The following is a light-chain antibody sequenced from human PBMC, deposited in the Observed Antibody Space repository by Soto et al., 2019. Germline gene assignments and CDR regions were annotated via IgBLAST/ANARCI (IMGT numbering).Light chain of an antibody. CDR1: NSNIGNNY. J-gene: IGLJ2*01. V-gene: IGLV1-51*01. CDR3: GTWDNSLSAGV. CDR2: DNS. Sequence: QSALTQPPSVSAAPGQTVTISCSGSNSNIGNNYVSWYQQFPGTAPKLLIYDNSDRPSGIPDRFSGSKSGTSASLGITGLQTGDEAHYYCGTWDNSLSAGVFGGGTKLTVL.